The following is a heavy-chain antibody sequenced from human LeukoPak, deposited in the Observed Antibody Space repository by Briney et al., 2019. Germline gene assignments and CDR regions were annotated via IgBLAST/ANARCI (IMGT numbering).Heavy chain of an antibody. D-gene: IGHD5-12*01. Sequence: PGRSLRLSCEASGFPFRDHAMHWVRQAPGKGLEWVAVISYDARHENYADCVKGRFTVPRDDSRSTLYLQMNSLKTDDTAVYFCARDESAGYHLGPSIYWGQGTLVTVSS. J-gene: IGHJ4*02. CDR1: GFPFRDHA. V-gene: IGHV3-30*03. CDR2: ISYDARHE. CDR3: ARDESAGYHLGPSIY.